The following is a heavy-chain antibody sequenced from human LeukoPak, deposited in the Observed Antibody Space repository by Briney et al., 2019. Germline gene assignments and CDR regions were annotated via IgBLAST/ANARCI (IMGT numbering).Heavy chain of an antibody. CDR1: RFTFSTYA. Sequence: GGSLRLSCAASRFTFSTYAMSWVRQAPGKGLEWVSTCSGSGGRTYYADSVKGRFTISRDNSKNTLYLQMNSLRAEDTAVYYCAKVTSSWNYFDYWGQGAPVTVSS. J-gene: IGHJ4*02. CDR3: AKVTSSWNYFDY. V-gene: IGHV3-23*01. CDR2: CSGSGGRT. D-gene: IGHD6-13*01.